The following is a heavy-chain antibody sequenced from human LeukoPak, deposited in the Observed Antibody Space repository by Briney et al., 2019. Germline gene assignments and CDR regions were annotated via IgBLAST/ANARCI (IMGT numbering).Heavy chain of an antibody. V-gene: IGHV4-59*01. CDR3: ARDRRGSYYTFDV. CDR1: GASINGYF. Sequence: SETLSLTCSVSGASINGYFWNWVRQTPERGLEWIGYVSHTGATTSNPTLKSRVPITIDTSKRQISLSMTSVTAADSALYYCARDRRGSYYTFDVWGPGTIVSVS. J-gene: IGHJ3*01. D-gene: IGHD1-26*01. CDR2: VSHTGAT.